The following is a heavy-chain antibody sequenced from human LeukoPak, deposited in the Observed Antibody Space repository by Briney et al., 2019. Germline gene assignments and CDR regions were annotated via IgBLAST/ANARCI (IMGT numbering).Heavy chain of an antibody. V-gene: IGHV4-4*07. J-gene: IGHJ6*03. Sequence: SETLSLTCTVSGGSIGIYYWNWIRQPAGKGLEWIGRIFTSGIANYNPSLKSRVTMSVDTSKNQFSLNLSSVTAADTAVYYCAREISGTYYNPLGYMDVWGKGTTVTVPS. CDR1: GGSIGIYY. CDR2: IFTSGIA. CDR3: AREISGTYYNPLGYMDV. D-gene: IGHD3-10*01.